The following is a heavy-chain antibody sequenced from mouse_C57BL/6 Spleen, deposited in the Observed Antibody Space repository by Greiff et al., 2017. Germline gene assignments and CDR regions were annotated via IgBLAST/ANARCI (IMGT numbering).Heavy chain of an antibody. CDR3: ARDYYGSSYFDY. D-gene: IGHD1-1*01. CDR1: GFNIKDYY. CDR2: IDPEDGET. Sequence: EVKLMESGAELVKPGASVKLSCTASGFNIKDYYMHWVKQRTEPGLEWIGRIDPEDGETKYAPKFQGKATITADTSSNTAYLQLSSLTSEDTAVYYCARDYYGSSYFDYWGQGTTLTVSS. V-gene: IGHV14-2*01. J-gene: IGHJ2*01.